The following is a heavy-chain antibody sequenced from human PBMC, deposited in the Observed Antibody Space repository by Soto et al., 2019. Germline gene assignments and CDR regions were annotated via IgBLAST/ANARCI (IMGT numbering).Heavy chain of an antibody. CDR2: MNPNSGNT. V-gene: IGHV1-8*01. CDR3: ARGPTTARPDWFDP. CDR1: GYTFTSYD. D-gene: IGHD4-17*01. J-gene: IGHJ5*02. Sequence: QVQLVQSGAEVKKPGASVKVSCKASGYTFTSYDINWVRQATGQGLEWMGWMNPNSGNTGYAQKFQGRVTMTRNTSISTAYMELSSLRSEDTAVYHCARGPTTARPDWFDPWGQGTLVTVSS.